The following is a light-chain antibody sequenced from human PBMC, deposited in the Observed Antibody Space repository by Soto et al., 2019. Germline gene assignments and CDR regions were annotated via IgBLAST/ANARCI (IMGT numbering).Light chain of an antibody. V-gene: IGLV2-14*01. Sequence: QSALTQPASVSGSPGQSITIYCTGTSSDVGDYSYVSWYQQHPGKAPKLIIYDVSNRPSGVSNRFSGSKSGNTASLTISGLQAEDEADYYCSSYTSSITLVFGGGTKLTVL. CDR3: SSYTSSITLV. CDR1: SSDVGDYSY. J-gene: IGLJ2*01. CDR2: DVS.